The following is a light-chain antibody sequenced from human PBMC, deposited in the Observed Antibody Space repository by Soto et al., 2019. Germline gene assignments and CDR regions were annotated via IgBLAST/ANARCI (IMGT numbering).Light chain of an antibody. CDR3: CSYSGSSTSVL. CDR1: SSDVGHYNL. CDR2: EVR. Sequence: QSALTQPASVSGSPRQPITISCTGTSSDVGHYNLVSWYQQYPGKAPKLLIYEVRQRPSGVSHRFSGSKSDNTASLTISGLQAEDEADYYCCSYSGSSTSVLFGGGTKLAVL. J-gene: IGLJ2*01. V-gene: IGLV2-23*02.